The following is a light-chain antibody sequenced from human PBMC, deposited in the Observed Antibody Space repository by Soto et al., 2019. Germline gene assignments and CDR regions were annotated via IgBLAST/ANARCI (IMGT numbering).Light chain of an antibody. V-gene: IGKV3-20*01. Sequence: EIVLTQSPGTLSLSPGERATLSCRASQSVSNNYLAWYQQKPGQAPRRLIYGASSRATGIPDRFSGSGSGTDFTLTISRLGPEDFAVYYCQQYGSSSTFGQGTKVDI. CDR1: QSVSNNY. CDR3: QQYGSSST. J-gene: IGKJ1*01. CDR2: GAS.